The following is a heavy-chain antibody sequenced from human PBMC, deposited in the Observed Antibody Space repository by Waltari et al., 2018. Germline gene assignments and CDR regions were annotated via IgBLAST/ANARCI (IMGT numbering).Heavy chain of an antibody. CDR1: GFTFSSYG. Sequence: QVQLVESGGGVVQPGRSLRLSCAASGFTFSSYGMHWVRQAPGKGLEWVAVISYDGSNKYYADSVKGRFTISRDNSKNTLYLQMNSLRAEDTAVYYCAKNGVAAGSWVYYYGMDVWGQGTTVTVSS. CDR2: ISYDGSNK. D-gene: IGHD6-13*01. CDR3: AKNGVAAGSWVYYYGMDV. V-gene: IGHV3-30*18. J-gene: IGHJ6*02.